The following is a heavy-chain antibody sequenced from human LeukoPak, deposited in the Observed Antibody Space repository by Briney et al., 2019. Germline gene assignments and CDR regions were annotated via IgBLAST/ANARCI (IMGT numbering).Heavy chain of an antibody. CDR1: GFRLGDYW. CDR2: IKQDGAEK. V-gene: IGHV3-7*01. CDR3: ARVGAWDLQRVFEY. D-gene: IGHD1-26*01. Sequence: GGSLRLSCAASGFRLGDYWMTWARHIPGKGREWVANIKQDGAEKHYAESVEGRFIISRDNAKNSLYLEMDSLKVEDTAVYYCARVGAWDLQRVFEYWGQGTLVTVSS. J-gene: IGHJ4*02.